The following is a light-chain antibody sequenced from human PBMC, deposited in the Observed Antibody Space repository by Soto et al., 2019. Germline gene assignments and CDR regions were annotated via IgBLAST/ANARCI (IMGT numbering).Light chain of an antibody. CDR3: SSYTSSSTLV. V-gene: IGLV2-14*01. Sequence: QSALTQPASVSGSPGQSITISCTGTSSDVGGYNDVSWYQQHPGKAPKLMIYDVSNRPSGVSNRFSGSKSGNTASLTISGLQAEDEADYHCSSYTSSSTLVFGGGTKVTVL. CDR2: DVS. J-gene: IGLJ2*01. CDR1: SSDVGGYND.